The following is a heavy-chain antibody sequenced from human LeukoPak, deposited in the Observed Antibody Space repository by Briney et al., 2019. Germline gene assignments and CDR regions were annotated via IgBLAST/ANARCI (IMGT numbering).Heavy chain of an antibody. CDR2: INHSGST. D-gene: IGHD4-17*01. CDR1: GGSFSGYY. J-gene: IGHJ6*03. V-gene: IGHV4-34*01. Sequence: PSETLSLTCAVYGGSFSGYYWSWIRQPPGKGLEWIGEINHSGSTNYNPSLKSRVTISVDTSKNQFSLKLSSVTAADTAVYYCARELWYGDYFSYYYYYMDVWGKGTTVTISS. CDR3: ARELWYGDYFSYYYYYMDV.